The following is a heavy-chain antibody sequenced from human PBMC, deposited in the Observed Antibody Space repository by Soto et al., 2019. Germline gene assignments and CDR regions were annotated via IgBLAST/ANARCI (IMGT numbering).Heavy chain of an antibody. Sequence: EVQLLESGGGLVQPGGSLRLSCAASGFTFSSYAMSWVRQAPGKGLEWVSSIGGSGGRTYYVDSVKGRFTISRDNSKKTVYLQMNSLRAEYPAKYYCAKEGSGWDAEYFQHWGQGTLVTVSS. CDR3: AKEGSGWDAEYFQH. D-gene: IGHD6-19*01. CDR2: IGGSGGRT. CDR1: GFTFSSYA. J-gene: IGHJ1*01. V-gene: IGHV3-23*01.